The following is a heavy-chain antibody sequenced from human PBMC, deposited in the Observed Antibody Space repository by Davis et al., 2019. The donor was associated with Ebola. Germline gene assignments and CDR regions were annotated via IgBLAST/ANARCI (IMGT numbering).Heavy chain of an antibody. J-gene: IGHJ4*02. Sequence: GSLRLSCAASGFTFSSYAMSWVRQAPGKGLEWVSAISGSGGSTYYADSVKGRFTISRDNSKNTLYLQMNSLRAEDTAVYYCAKDVRVAGTGRLDYWGQGTLVTVSS. D-gene: IGHD6-19*01. CDR3: AKDVRVAGTGRLDY. CDR2: ISGSGGST. CDR1: GFTFSSYA. V-gene: IGHV3-23*01.